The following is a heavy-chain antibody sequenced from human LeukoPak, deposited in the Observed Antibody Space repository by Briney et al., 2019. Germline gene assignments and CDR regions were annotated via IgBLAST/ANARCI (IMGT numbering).Heavy chain of an antibody. V-gene: IGHV4-39*01. CDR2: IDDSGGT. Sequence: PSETLSLTCTVSGGSISSSRYYWGWIRQPPGKGLEWIGSIDDSGGTYSNPSRKSRVTISVDTSKNQFSLKLSSVTAADTAVYYCARGSMEYYYGSGSYKDWFDPWGQGTLVTVSS. D-gene: IGHD3-10*01. CDR1: GGSISSSRYY. J-gene: IGHJ5*02. CDR3: ARGSMEYYYGSGSYKDWFDP.